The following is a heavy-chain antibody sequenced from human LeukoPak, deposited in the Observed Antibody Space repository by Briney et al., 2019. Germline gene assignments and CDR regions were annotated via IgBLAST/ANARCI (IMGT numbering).Heavy chain of an antibody. J-gene: IGHJ3*02. CDR2: INHSGST. Sequence: SETLSLTCAVYGGSFSDYYWSWIRQPPGKGLEYIGEINHSGSTNYNPSLKSRVTISVDTSKNQFSLKLSSVTAADTAVYYCARRRLYYDILTGYYRDAFDIWGQGTMVTVSS. CDR3: ARRRLYYDILTGYYRDAFDI. V-gene: IGHV4-34*01. CDR1: GGSFSDYY. D-gene: IGHD3-9*01.